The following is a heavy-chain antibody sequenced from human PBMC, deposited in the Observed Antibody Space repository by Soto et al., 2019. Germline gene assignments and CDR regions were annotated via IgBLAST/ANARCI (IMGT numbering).Heavy chain of an antibody. Sequence: QVQLVESGGGVVQPGRSLRLSCAASGFTFSSYAMHWVRQAPGKGLEWVAVISYDGSNKYYADSVKGRFTISRDNSKNTLYLQMNSLRAEDTAVYYCANLPGIAAAGTIFDYWGQGTLVTVSS. CDR3: ANLPGIAAAGTIFDY. V-gene: IGHV3-30-3*01. CDR2: ISYDGSNK. CDR1: GFTFSSYA. D-gene: IGHD6-13*01. J-gene: IGHJ4*02.